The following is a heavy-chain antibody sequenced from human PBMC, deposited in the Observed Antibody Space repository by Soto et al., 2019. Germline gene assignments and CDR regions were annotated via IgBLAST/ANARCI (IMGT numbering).Heavy chain of an antibody. Sequence: SETLSLTCTVSGGSISSGSYYWGWIRQPPGKGLEWIGSIYYSGSTYYNPSLKSRVTISVDTSKNQFSLKLSSVTAADTAVYYCARLSAAAFYMDVWGKGTTVTVSS. D-gene: IGHD6-13*01. J-gene: IGHJ6*03. V-gene: IGHV4-39*01. CDR3: ARLSAAAFYMDV. CDR2: IYYSGST. CDR1: GGSISSGSYY.